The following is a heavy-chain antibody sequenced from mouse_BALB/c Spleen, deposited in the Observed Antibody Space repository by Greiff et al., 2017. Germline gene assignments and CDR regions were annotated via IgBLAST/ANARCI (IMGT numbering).Heavy chain of an antibody. J-gene: IGHJ3*01. Sequence: EVKLVESGGGLVKPGGSLKLSCAASGFTFSDYYMYWVRQTPEKRLEWVATISDGGSYTYYPDSVKGRFTISRDNAKNNLYLQMSSLKSEDTAMYYGARGYRSVAYWGQGTLVTVSA. D-gene: IGHD2-14*01. CDR2: ISDGGSYT. CDR1: GFTFSDYY. V-gene: IGHV5-4*02. CDR3: ARGYRSVAY.